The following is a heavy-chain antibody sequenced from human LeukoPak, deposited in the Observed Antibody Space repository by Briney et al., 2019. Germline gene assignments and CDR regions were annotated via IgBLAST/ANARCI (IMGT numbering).Heavy chain of an antibody. CDR1: GFTFSIYS. V-gene: IGHV3-21*04. CDR2: ISSGSGDK. CDR3: ARDGGCDYGGNLDY. D-gene: IGHD4-23*01. Sequence: PGGSLRLSCAASGFTFSIYSMNWVRQAPGKGLEWVSRISSGSGDKHYADSVKGRFTISRDNAKNSLDLQMDSLRGEDTAVYYCARDGGCDYGGNLDYWGQGTLVTVSS. J-gene: IGHJ4*02.